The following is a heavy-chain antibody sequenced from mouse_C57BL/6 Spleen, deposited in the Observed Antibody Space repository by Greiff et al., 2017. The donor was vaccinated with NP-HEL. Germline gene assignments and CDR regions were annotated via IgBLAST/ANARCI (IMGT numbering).Heavy chain of an antibody. J-gene: IGHJ2*01. CDR3: ARKHYGSMDY. CDR1: GFTFSSYG. V-gene: IGHV5-6*01. D-gene: IGHD1-1*01. Sequence: DVHLVESGGDLVKPGGSLKLSCVASGFTFSSYGMSWVRQTPDKRLEWVATISSGGSYTYYPDSVKGRFTISRDNAKNTLYLQMSSLKSEDTAMYYCARKHYGSMDYWGQGTTLTVSS. CDR2: ISSGGSYT.